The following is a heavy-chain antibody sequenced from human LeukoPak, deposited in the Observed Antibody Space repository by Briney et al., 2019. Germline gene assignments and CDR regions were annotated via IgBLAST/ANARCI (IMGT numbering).Heavy chain of an antibody. D-gene: IGHD2-15*01. V-gene: IGHV3-7*01. CDR2: TKQDGSEK. J-gene: IGHJ6*02. CDR1: GFTFSSYW. Sequence: GGSLRLSCAASGFTFSSYWISWVRQAAGKGLEWVANTKQDGSEKYYVDSVKGRFTISRDNDKNSLYLKMNRLRAEDTAVYYCERLYCSGGSCFNYYYGMDVLGQGTTVTVSS. CDR3: ERLYCSGGSCFNYYYGMDV.